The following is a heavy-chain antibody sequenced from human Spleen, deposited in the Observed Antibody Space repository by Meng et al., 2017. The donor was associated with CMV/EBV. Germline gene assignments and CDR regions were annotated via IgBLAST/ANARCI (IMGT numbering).Heavy chain of an antibody. J-gene: IGHJ6*02. CDR2: ISSSSSYI. CDR1: GFTFSSYS. Sequence: GGSLRLSCAASGFTFSSYSMNWVRQAPGKGLEWVSSISSSSSYIYYADPVKGRFTISRDNAKNSLYLQMNSLRAEDTAVYYCARGYCSSTSCLYYYGMDVWGQGTTVTVSS. D-gene: IGHD2-2*01. V-gene: IGHV3-21*01. CDR3: ARGYCSSTSCLYYYGMDV.